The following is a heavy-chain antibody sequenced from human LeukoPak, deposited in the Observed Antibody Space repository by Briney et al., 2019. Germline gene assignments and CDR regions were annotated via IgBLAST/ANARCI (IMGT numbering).Heavy chain of an antibody. CDR1: GYSFTSYW. CDR2: IYPGDYDT. J-gene: IGHJ5*02. D-gene: IGHD1-26*01. Sequence: GESLKISCKGSGYSFTSYWIVWVRQMPGKGLEWMGIIYPGDYDTRYSPSFQGQVTLSADKSITTAYLQACSLKASDTAMYYCARLVSGVGNWFDPWGQGTLVTVSS. V-gene: IGHV5-51*01. CDR3: ARLVSGVGNWFDP.